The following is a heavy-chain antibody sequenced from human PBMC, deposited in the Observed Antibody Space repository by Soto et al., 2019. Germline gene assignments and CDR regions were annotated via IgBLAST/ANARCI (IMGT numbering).Heavy chain of an antibody. CDR1: GFTFTSSG. V-gene: IGHV3-30*18. J-gene: IGHJ6*02. CDR3: AKVRFGRGILSNTMDV. CDR2: ISYDGGNK. Sequence: PGGSLRLSCAASGFTFTSSGMHWGRQAPGKGLEWVAVISYDGGNKYYGDSVRGRFTISRDNSNNTLYLEMKSLRVEDSAVYYCAKVRFGRGILSNTMDVWGQGTTVTVSS. D-gene: IGHD3-16*01.